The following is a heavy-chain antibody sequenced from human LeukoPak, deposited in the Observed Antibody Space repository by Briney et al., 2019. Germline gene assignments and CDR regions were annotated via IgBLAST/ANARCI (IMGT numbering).Heavy chain of an antibody. Sequence: SETLSLTCTVSAGSISSSSYYWGWIRQPPGKGLEWIGSIYYSGSTYYNPSLKSRVTISVDTSKNQFSLKLSSVTAADTAVYYCAREEADQTYYYGMDVWGQGTTVTVSS. CDR2: IYYSGST. CDR1: AGSISSSSYY. D-gene: IGHD6-19*01. J-gene: IGHJ6*02. CDR3: AREEADQTYYYGMDV. V-gene: IGHV4-39*02.